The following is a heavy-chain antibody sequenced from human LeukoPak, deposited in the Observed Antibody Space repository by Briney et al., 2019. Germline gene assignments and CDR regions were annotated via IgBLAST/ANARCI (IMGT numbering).Heavy chain of an antibody. V-gene: IGHV3-74*01. CDR2: IKSDGSST. D-gene: IGHD1-26*01. Sequence: PGGSLRLSCAASGFTFNIYWMHWVRQAPGKGLVWVSLIKSDGSSTNYADSVKGRFTISRDNAKNTLYLQMDSLRAEDTATYYCARDKGDSSDTWGQGALVTVSS. CDR1: GFTFNIYW. J-gene: IGHJ5*02. CDR3: ARDKGDSSDT.